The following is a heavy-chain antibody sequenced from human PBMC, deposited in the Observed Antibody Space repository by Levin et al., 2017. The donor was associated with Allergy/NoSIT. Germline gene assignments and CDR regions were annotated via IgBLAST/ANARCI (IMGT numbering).Heavy chain of an antibody. CDR2: IIPIFGTA. CDR3: VFSTSASYYGMDV. J-gene: IGHJ6*02. V-gene: IGHV1-69*06. Sequence: SVKVSCKASGGTFSSYAISWVRQAPGQGLEWMGGIIPIFGTANYAQKFQGRVTITADKSTSTAYMELSSLRSEDTAVYYVVFSTSASYYGMDVWGQGTTVTVSS. CDR1: GGTFSSYA. D-gene: IGHD2-2*01.